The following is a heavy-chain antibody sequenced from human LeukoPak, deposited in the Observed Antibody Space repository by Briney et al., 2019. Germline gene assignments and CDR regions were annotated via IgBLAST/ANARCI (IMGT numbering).Heavy chain of an antibody. J-gene: IGHJ4*02. CDR3: ARGSYNWNDGGYYFDY. V-gene: IGHV1-2*02. Sequence: GASVKVSCKASGYTFAGYYMHWVRQAPGQGLEWMGWINPNSGGTNCAQKFQGRVTMTRDTSISTAYMELSRLRSDDTAVYYCARGSYNWNDGGYYFDYWGQGTLVTVSS. CDR1: GYTFAGYY. CDR2: INPNSGGT. D-gene: IGHD1-1*01.